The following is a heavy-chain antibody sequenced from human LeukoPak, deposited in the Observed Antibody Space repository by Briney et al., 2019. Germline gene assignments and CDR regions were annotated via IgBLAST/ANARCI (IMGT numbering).Heavy chain of an antibody. V-gene: IGHV4-34*01. CDR2: INHSGST. CDR3: AGGGLLWFREYKWFDP. CDR1: GGSFSGYY. D-gene: IGHD3-10*01. Sequence: PSETLSLTCAVYGGSFSGYYWSWIRQPPGKGLEWIGEINHSGSTNYNPSLKSRVTISVDTSKNQFSLKLISVTAADTAVYYCAGGGLLWFREYKWFDPWGQGTLVTVSS. J-gene: IGHJ5*02.